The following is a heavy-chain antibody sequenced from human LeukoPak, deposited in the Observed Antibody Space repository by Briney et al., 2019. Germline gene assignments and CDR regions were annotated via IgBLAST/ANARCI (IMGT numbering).Heavy chain of an antibody. V-gene: IGHV3-30-3*01. CDR2: ISYDGSNK. J-gene: IGHJ4*02. CDR1: GFTVSSNY. Sequence: GGSLRLSCAASGFTVSSNYMSWVRQAPGKGLEWVAVISYDGSNKYYADSVKGRFTISRDNSKNTLYLQMNSLRAEDTAVYYCAREYSGSYGFDYWGQGTLVTVSS. CDR3: AREYSGSYGFDY. D-gene: IGHD1-26*01.